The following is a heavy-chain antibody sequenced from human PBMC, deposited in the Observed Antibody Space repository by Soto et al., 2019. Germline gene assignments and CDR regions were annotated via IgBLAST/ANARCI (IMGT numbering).Heavy chain of an antibody. D-gene: IGHD2-2*01. CDR3: ARDLRPVVVPAAVGGADY. V-gene: IGHV3-33*01. Sequence: QVQLVESGGGVVQPGRSLRLSCAASGFTFSSYGMHWVRQAPGKGLEWVAVIWYDGSNKYYADSVKGRFTISRDNSKKTLYLQMNSLRAEDTAVYYCARDLRPVVVPAAVGGADYWGQGTLVTVSS. J-gene: IGHJ4*02. CDR2: IWYDGSNK. CDR1: GFTFSSYG.